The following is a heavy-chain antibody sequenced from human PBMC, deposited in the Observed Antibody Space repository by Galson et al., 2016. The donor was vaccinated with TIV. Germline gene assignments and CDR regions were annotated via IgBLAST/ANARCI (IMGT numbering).Heavy chain of an antibody. CDR2: IIPRFGEA. V-gene: IGHV1-69*13. Sequence: SVKVSCKASGGTFSSFVVTWVRQAPGQGLEWMGGIIPRFGEAHYAQKFQGRVTISADESTSTVYMELRSLRSGDTAVYYCAKCRNTAMDTYYYYYGLDVWGQGTTVTVS. CDR3: AKCRNTAMDTYYYYYGLDV. CDR1: GGTFSSFV. D-gene: IGHD5-18*01. J-gene: IGHJ6*02.